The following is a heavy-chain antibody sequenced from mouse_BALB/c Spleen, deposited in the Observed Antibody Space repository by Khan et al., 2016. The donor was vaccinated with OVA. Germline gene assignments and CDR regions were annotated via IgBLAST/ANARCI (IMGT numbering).Heavy chain of an antibody. CDR2: ISSGGSYT. D-gene: IGHD3-3*01. CDR3: TRDSVMRAGYFDY. Sequence: EVELVESGGDLVKPGGSLKLSCAASGFTFSTYTMSWVRQTPEKRLEWVATISSGGSYTFYPDSVKGRFTISRDNAMNTLNLQMNSLKSEDTDLYYCTRDSVMRAGYFDYWGQGTTLTVSS. CDR1: GFTFSTYT. J-gene: IGHJ2*01. V-gene: IGHV5-6-4*01.